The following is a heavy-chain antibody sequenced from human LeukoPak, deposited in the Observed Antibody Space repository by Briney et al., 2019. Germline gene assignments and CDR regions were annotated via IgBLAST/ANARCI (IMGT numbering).Heavy chain of an antibody. J-gene: IGHJ3*02. D-gene: IGHD5-18*01. CDR2: INHSGST. Sequence: SETLSLTCAVYGGSFSGYYWSWIRQPPGKGLEWIGEINHSGSTNYNPSLKSRVTISVDTSKNQFSLKLSPVTAADTAVYYCARRGYSYGRNDAFDIWGQGTMVTVSS. CDR1: GGSFSGYY. CDR3: ARRGYSYGRNDAFDI. V-gene: IGHV4-34*01.